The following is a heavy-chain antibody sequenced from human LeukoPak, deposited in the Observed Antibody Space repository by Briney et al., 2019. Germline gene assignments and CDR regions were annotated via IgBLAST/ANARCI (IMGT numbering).Heavy chain of an antibody. D-gene: IGHD2-15*01. J-gene: IGHJ4*02. Sequence: GGSLRLSCAASGFTFSSYAMSWVRQAPGKGLEWVSAISGSGGSTYYADSVKGRFTISRDDSKNTLYLQMNSLRAEDTAVYYCAKGDRYCSGGSCYQYDYWGQGTLVTVSS. CDR3: AKGDRYCSGGSCYQYDY. CDR2: ISGSGGST. V-gene: IGHV3-23*01. CDR1: GFTFSSYA.